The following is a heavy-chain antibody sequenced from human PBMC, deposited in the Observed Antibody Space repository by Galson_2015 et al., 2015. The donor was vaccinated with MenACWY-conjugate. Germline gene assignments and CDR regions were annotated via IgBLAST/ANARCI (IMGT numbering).Heavy chain of an antibody. Sequence: SLRLSCAASGFTVSSNYMSWVRQAPGKGLEWVSVIYSGGSTYYADSVKGRYTISRDNSKNTLYLQMNSLRAEDTAVYYCARYVVVGAFDIWGQGTMVTVSS. CDR1: GFTVSSNY. CDR3: ARYVVVGAFDI. V-gene: IGHV3-53*01. J-gene: IGHJ3*02. D-gene: IGHD2-15*01. CDR2: IYSGGST.